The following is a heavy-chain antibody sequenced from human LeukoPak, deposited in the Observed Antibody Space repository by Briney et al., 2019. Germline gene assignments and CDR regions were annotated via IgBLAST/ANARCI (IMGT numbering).Heavy chain of an antibody. CDR3: ARDPNSAL. J-gene: IGHJ4*02. CDR1: GGSMSSAY. CDR2: LSPSGST. Sequence: ASGTLSLTCTVSGGSMSSAYWSWIRQPAGKGLGWIGRLSPSGSTNYNPSLKSRVTMSADTSKNQFSLKLTSVTAADTAVYYCARDPNSALWGQGTLVTVSS. V-gene: IGHV4-4*07. D-gene: IGHD4-23*01.